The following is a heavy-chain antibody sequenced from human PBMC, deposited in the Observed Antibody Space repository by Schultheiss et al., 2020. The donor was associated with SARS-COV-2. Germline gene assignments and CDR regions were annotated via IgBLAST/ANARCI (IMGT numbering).Heavy chain of an antibody. Sequence: SVKVSCKASGGTFSSYTISWVRQAPGQGLEWMGRIIPILGIANYAQKFQGRVTITADESTSTAYMELRSLRSDDTAVYYCARSGITMIVVVTDDAFDIWGQGTMVTVSS. J-gene: IGHJ3*02. CDR1: GGTFSSYT. D-gene: IGHD3-22*01. CDR3: ARSGITMIVVVTDDAFDI. CDR2: IIPILGIA. V-gene: IGHV1-69*02.